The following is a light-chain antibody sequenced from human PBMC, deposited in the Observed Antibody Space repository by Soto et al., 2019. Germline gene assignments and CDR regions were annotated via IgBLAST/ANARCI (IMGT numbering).Light chain of an antibody. Sequence: QSALTQPASVSGSPVQSITISCTGTSSDVGGYNYVSWYQQHPGKAPKLMIYEVSNRPSGVSNRFSGSKSGNTASLTISGLQAEDEADYYCSSYTSSSTSVFGGGTKLTVL. J-gene: IGLJ3*02. CDR1: SSDVGGYNY. V-gene: IGLV2-14*01. CDR3: SSYTSSSTSV. CDR2: EVS.